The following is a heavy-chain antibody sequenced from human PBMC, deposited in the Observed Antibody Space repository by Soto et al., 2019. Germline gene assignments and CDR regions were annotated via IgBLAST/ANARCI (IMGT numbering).Heavy chain of an antibody. CDR2: IYYSGST. V-gene: IGHV4-59*01. CDR1: GGSISSYY. CDR3: AGRNMYDSSGYYRPRWFDP. Sequence: SETLSLTCTVSGGSISSYYWSWIRQPPGKGLEWIGYIYYSGSTNYNPSLKSRVTISVDTSRNQFSLKLSSVTAADTAVYYCAGRNMYDSSGYYRPRWFDPWGKGTLVTVST. D-gene: IGHD3-22*01. J-gene: IGHJ5*02.